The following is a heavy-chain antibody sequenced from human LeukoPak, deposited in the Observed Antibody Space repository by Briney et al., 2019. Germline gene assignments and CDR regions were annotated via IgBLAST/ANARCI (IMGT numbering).Heavy chain of an antibody. D-gene: IGHD6-13*01. CDR3: ARDRPTYSSTWLLDY. Sequence: GGSLRLSCAASGFTFSDYYMTWIRQAPGKGLEWIACISSSGSVMYHADSVKGRFTISRDNAKNSLYLQMSSLRAEDTAVYYCARDRPTYSSTWLLDYWGQGTLVTVSS. CDR1: GFTFSDYY. CDR2: ISSSGSVM. V-gene: IGHV3-11*01. J-gene: IGHJ4*02.